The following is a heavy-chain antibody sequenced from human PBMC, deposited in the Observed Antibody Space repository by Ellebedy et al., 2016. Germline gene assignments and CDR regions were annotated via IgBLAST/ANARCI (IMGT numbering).Heavy chain of an antibody. CDR2: ITGETATT. D-gene: IGHD6-13*01. Sequence: GGSLRLSCAASGFTLNNYAMTWIRQAAGEGLEWVSAITGETATTYYADSVKGRFTISRDNSKNTVYLQMNSLRADDTAVYYCAGDSRGAAAAGTSLHYWGQGTLVTVSS. J-gene: IGHJ4*02. V-gene: IGHV3-23*01. CDR1: GFTLNNYA. CDR3: AGDSRGAAAAGTSLHY.